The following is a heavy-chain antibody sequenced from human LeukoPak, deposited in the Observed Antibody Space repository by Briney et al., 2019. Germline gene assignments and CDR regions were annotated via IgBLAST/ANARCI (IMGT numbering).Heavy chain of an antibody. CDR1: GFTFSSYA. J-gene: IGHJ4*02. CDR3: ARDSREVYYYDSSGYYPGGD. D-gene: IGHD3-22*01. V-gene: IGHV3-30-3*01. Sequence: GSLRLSCAASGFTFSSYAMHWVRQAPGKGLEWVAVIAYDGSNKYYADSVKGRFTISRDNSKNTLYLQMNSLRAEDTAVYYCARDSREVYYYDSSGYYPGGDWGQGTLVTVSS. CDR2: IAYDGSNK.